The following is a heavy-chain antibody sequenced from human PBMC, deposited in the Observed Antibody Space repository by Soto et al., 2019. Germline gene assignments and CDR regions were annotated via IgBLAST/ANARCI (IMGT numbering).Heavy chain of an antibody. CDR2: IYYSGST. Sequence: SETLSLTCTVSGGSISSGDYYWSWIRQPPGKGLEWIGYIYYSGSTYYNPSLKSRVTISVDTSKNQFSLKLSSVTAADTAVYYCARWDTALAYYTMDAWGRGTTVTVSS. J-gene: IGHJ6*02. CDR1: GGSISSGDYY. D-gene: IGHD5-18*01. V-gene: IGHV4-30-4*01. CDR3: ARWDTALAYYTMDA.